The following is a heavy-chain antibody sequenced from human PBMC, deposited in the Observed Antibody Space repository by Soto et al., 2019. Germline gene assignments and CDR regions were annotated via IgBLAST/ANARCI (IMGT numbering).Heavy chain of an antibody. D-gene: IGHD6-19*01. V-gene: IGHV3-11*06. CDR3: ARHTSGWHYYDY. CDR2: ISGSSRYT. CDR1: GFNFSDHY. Sequence: GGSLRLCCAASGFNFSDHYMNWIRQAPGKGLEWVSYISGSSRYTNFADSVKGRFTISRDNAKNSLYLQMNSLRAEDTAVYYCARHTSGWHYYDYWGQGTPVTVSS. J-gene: IGHJ4*02.